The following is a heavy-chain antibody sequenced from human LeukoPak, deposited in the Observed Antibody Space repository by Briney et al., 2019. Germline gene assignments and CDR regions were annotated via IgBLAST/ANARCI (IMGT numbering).Heavy chain of an antibody. D-gene: IGHD3-22*01. CDR1: GGTFSSYA. CDR3: ARVPYYYDSSGYLDPPFDY. CDR2: ISAYNGNT. Sequence: GASVKVSCKASGGTFSSYAISWVRQAPGQGLEWMGWISAYNGNTNYAQKLQGRVTMTTDTSTSTAYMELRSLRSDDTAVYYCARVPYYYDSSGYLDPPFDYWGQGTLVTVSS. V-gene: IGHV1-18*01. J-gene: IGHJ4*02.